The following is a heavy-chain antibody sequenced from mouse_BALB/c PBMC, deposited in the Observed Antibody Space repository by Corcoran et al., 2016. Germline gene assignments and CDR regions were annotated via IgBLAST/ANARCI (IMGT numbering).Heavy chain of an antibody. CDR3: ARDGNYYFDY. Sequence: EIQLQQTGPELVKPGASVKISCKASGYSFTDYIMLWVKQSHGKSLEWIGNINPYYGSTSYNQKFKGKATLTVDKSSSTAYMQLNSLTSEDSAVYYCARDGNYYFDYWGQGTTLTVSS. V-gene: IGHV1S135*01. J-gene: IGHJ2*01. D-gene: IGHD2-1*01. CDR2: INPYYGST. CDR1: GYSFTDYI.